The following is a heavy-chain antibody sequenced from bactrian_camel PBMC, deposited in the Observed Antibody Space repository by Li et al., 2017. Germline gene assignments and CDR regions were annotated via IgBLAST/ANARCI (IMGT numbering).Heavy chain of an antibody. CDR2: ISRGGGST. Sequence: DVQLVESGGDLVHPGGSLRLSCIASGFQFSDYPMSWVRQAPGKGLEWVSGISRGGGSTYYVDSVKGRFTISRDGGKNTVYLQMNSLNTEDTATYYCVAGKPYRRVELSKSEVTTWGQGTQVTVS. CDR3: VAGKPYRRVELSKSEVTT. J-gene: IGHJ6*01. V-gene: IGHV3S40*01. D-gene: IGHD2*01. CDR1: GFQFSDYP.